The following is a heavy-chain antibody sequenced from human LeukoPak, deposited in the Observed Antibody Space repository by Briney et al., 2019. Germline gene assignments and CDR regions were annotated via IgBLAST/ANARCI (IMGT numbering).Heavy chain of an antibody. V-gene: IGHV3-7*01. CDR3: ARDGDSSSSGHYYFYMDV. J-gene: IGHJ6*03. CDR2: IKQDGSEK. Sequence: GGSLRLSCAASGFTFSSYWMSWVRQAPGKGLEWVANIKQDGSEKYYVDSVKGRFTISRDNAKNSLYLQLKSLRGDDTAVYYCARDGDSSSSGHYYFYMDVWGKGTTVTVSS. D-gene: IGHD6-6*01. CDR1: GFTFSSYW.